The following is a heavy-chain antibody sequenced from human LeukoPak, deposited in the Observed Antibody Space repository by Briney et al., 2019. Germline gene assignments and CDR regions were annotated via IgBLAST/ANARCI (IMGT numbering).Heavy chain of an antibody. CDR1: GGSFSGYY. CDR2: INHSGST. Sequence: SETLSLTCAVYGGSFSGYYWSWIRQPPGKGLEWIGEINHSGSTNYNPSLKSRVTISVDTSKNQFSLKLSSVTAADTAVYYCAGQIVVVPAARFDYWGQGTLVTVSS. J-gene: IGHJ4*02. V-gene: IGHV4-34*01. D-gene: IGHD2-2*01. CDR3: AGQIVVVPAARFDY.